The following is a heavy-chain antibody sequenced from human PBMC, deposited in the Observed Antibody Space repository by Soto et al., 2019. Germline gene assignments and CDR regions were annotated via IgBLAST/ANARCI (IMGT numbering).Heavy chain of an antibody. CDR3: AKDLSSGTIDY. J-gene: IGHJ4*02. V-gene: IGHV3-30*18. CDR2: ISYDGSNK. CDR1: GFTFSSYG. D-gene: IGHD3-9*01. Sequence: QVQLVESGGGVVQPGRSLRLSCAASGFTFSSYGMHWVRQAPGKGLEWVAVISYDGSNKYYADSVKGRFTISRDNSKNTLYLQMNSLRAEDTAVYYCAKDLSSGTIDYWGQGTLVIVSS.